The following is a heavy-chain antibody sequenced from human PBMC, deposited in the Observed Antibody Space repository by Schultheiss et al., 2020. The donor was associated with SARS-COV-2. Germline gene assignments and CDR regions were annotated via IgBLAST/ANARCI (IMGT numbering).Heavy chain of an antibody. Sequence: GGSLRLSCAASGFTFDDYTMHWVRQAPGKGLEWVSLISWDGGSTYYADSVKGRFTISRDNSKNSLYLQMNSLRTEDTALYYCTTANIVATKRDYWGQGTLVTVSS. CDR2: ISWDGGST. D-gene: IGHD5-12*01. CDR1: GFTFDDYT. J-gene: IGHJ4*02. V-gene: IGHV3-43*01. CDR3: TTANIVATKRDY.